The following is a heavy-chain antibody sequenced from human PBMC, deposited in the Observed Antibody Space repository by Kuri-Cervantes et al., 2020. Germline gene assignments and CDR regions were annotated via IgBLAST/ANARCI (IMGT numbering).Heavy chain of an antibody. CDR3: AKDTVVVITPNFDY. V-gene: IGHV1-8*01. Sequence: ASVKVSCKASGYTSTSYDVNWVRQATGQGLEWMGWMNPNSGNTGYAQKFQGRVTMTRNTSISTAYMELNSLRAEDTAVYYCAKDTVVVITPNFDYWGQGTLVTVSS. J-gene: IGHJ4*02. CDR1: GYTSTSYD. CDR2: MNPNSGNT. D-gene: IGHD3-22*01.